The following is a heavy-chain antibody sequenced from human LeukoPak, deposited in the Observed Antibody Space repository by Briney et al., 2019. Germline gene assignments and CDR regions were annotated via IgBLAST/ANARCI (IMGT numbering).Heavy chain of an antibody. CDR2: ISGSGGST. Sequence: GGSLRLSCAASGFTFSSYAMSWVRQAPGKGLEWVSAISGSGGSTYYADSVKGRFTISRDNSKNTLYLQMNSLRAEDTAVYYCARDPYNGSYGDDYYYYMDVWGKGTTVTISS. J-gene: IGHJ6*03. CDR3: ARDPYNGSYGDDYYYYMDV. D-gene: IGHD1-26*01. CDR1: GFTFSSYA. V-gene: IGHV3-23*01.